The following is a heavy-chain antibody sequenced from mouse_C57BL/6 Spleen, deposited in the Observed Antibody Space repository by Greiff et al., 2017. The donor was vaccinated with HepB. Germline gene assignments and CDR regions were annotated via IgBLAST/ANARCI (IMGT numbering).Heavy chain of an antibody. CDR2: IDPSDSYT. V-gene: IGHV1-50*01. CDR3: ARRGLWAMDY. J-gene: IGHJ4*01. D-gene: IGHD1-1*02. CDR1: GYTFTSYW. Sequence: QVQLQQPGAELVKPGASVKLSCKASGYTFTSYWMQWVKQRPGQGLEWIGEIDPSDSYTNYNQKFKGKATLTVDTSSSTAYMQLSSLTSEDSAVYYCARRGLWAMDYWGQGTSVTVSS.